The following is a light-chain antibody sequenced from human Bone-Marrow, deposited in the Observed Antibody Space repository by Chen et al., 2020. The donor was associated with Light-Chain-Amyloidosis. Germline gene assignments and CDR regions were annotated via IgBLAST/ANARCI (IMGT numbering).Light chain of an antibody. CDR2: EVT. V-gene: IGLV2-14*01. J-gene: IGLJ1*01. CDR1: SSDVGGDNH. CDR3: SSYTITNTLV. Sequence: QSALTQPASVSGPPGQSLTISCTGTSSDVGGDNHVSWYQQHTDKAPKLMIYEVTNRPSWVPDRFSGSKSDNTASLTISGLQTEDEADYFCSSYTITNTLVFGSGTRVTVL.